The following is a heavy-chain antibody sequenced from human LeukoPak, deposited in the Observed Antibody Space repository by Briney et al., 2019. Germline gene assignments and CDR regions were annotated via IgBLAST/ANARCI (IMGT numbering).Heavy chain of an antibody. J-gene: IGHJ5*02. CDR1: GFTFSSYW. V-gene: IGHV3-7*01. CDR2: IKGDGSEK. Sequence: GGSLRLSCAASGFTFSSYWMSWVRLAPGKGLEWVANIKGDGSEKWYADSVKGRFTISRDNAQNSVHLQMNSLRAEDTAVYHCARDEYRSRWLHPWGQGTLVTVTS. CDR3: ARDEYRSRWLHP. D-gene: IGHD5-24*01.